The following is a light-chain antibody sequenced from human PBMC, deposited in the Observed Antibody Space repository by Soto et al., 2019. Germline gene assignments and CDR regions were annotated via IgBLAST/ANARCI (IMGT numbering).Light chain of an antibody. J-gene: IGLJ7*01. V-gene: IGLV2-14*01. CDR2: DVS. CDR3: NSWTSSSTWV. Sequence: QSALTQPASVSGSPGQSITISCTGTSSDVGAYNYVSWFQQHPGNAPKVMIYDVSDRPSGVSNRFSGSKSGNTASLTISGLQAEDEADYYCNSWTSSSTWVFGGGTQLTVL. CDR1: SSDVGAYNY.